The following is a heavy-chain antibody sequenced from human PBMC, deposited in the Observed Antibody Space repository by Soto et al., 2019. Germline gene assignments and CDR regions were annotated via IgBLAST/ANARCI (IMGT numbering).Heavy chain of an antibody. V-gene: IGHV5-51*01. D-gene: IGHD6-13*01. CDR2: IYPGDSDT. Sequence: GESLKISCKGSGYSFTSYWIGWVRQMPGKGLEWMGIIYPGDSDTRYSPSFQGQVTISADKSISTAYLQWSSLKASDTAMYYCARNGLYRTAGTPPYYYYGMDVWGQGTTVTVSS. CDR1: GYSFTSYW. J-gene: IGHJ6*02. CDR3: ARNGLYRTAGTPPYYYYGMDV.